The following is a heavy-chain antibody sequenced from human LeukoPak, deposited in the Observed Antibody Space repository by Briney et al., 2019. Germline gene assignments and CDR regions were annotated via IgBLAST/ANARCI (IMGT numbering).Heavy chain of an antibody. J-gene: IGHJ6*02. CDR3: ASVRDYYYGMDV. V-gene: IGHV1-8*01. CDR2: MNPNSGNT. CDR1: GYTFTSYD. Sequence: ASVKVSCKASGYTFTSYDINWVRQATGQGLEWMGWMNPNSGNTGYAQKFQGRVTMTSNTSISTAYMELSSLRSEDTAVYYCASVRDYYYGMDVWGQGTTVTVSS.